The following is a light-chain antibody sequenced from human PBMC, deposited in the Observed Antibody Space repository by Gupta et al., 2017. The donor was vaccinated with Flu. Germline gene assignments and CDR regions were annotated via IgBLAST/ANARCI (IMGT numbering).Light chain of an antibody. CDR1: SSNIGSNT. J-gene: IGLJ3*02. V-gene: IGLV1-44*01. Sequence: QSVLPPPPSASATPGHRFPISCSGSSSNIGSNTVNWYQQLPGTAPKLLIYSNNKRPSGVPDRFSGSKSGTSASLAISGLQSGDEADYYWAAWDDSLNGGVFGGGTKLTVL. CDR2: SNN. CDR3: AAWDDSLNGGV.